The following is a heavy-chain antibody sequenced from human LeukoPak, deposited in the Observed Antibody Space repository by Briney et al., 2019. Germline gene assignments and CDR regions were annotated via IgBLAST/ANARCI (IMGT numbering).Heavy chain of an antibody. CDR3: ATNRGGSSCQGGCYYFDY. Sequence: GASVKVSCKVSGYTLTELSMHWVRQAPGKGLEWMGGFDPEDGETIYAQKFQGRVTMTEDTSTDTAYMELSSLRSEDTAVYYCATNRGGSSCQGGCYYFDYWGQGTLVTVSS. CDR1: GYTLTELS. CDR2: FDPEDGET. D-gene: IGHD6-13*01. V-gene: IGHV1-24*01. J-gene: IGHJ4*02.